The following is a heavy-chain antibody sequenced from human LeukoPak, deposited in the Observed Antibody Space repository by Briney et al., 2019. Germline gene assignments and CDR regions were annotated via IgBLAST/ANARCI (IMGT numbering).Heavy chain of an antibody. CDR1: GFTFSSYW. Sequence: GGSLRLSCAASGFTFSSYWMHWVRQAPGKGLVWVSRINSDGSSTSYADSVKGRFTISRDNAKNTLYLQMNSLRAEDTAVYYCARDPFTMIVPRPGMDVWGKGTTVTISS. J-gene: IGHJ6*04. V-gene: IGHV3-74*01. D-gene: IGHD3-22*01. CDR2: INSDGSST. CDR3: ARDPFTMIVPRPGMDV.